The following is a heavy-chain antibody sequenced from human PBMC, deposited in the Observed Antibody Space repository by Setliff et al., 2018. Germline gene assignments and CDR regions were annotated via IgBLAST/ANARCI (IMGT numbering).Heavy chain of an antibody. CDR3: ARINFYVSSGYYYAPDF. CDR2: INHSGST. Sequence: PSETLSLTCTVYGGSFSNYYWSWIRQPPGKGLEWIGEINHSGSTNYNSSLTSRVTMTTDTSTNTASLEVRSLRSDDTAIYYCARINFYVSSGYYYAPDFWGQGTLVTVSS. J-gene: IGHJ4*02. D-gene: IGHD3-22*01. V-gene: IGHV4-34*01. CDR1: GGSFSNYY.